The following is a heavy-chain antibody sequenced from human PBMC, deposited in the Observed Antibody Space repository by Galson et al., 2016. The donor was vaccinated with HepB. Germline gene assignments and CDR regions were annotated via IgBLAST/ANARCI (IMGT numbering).Heavy chain of an antibody. Sequence: SLRLSCAASGFTFSNHWMTWVRQAPGKGLEWVANIKQDGGGTYYVDSVKGRFTISRDNAKNSLYLQMSNLRAEDTAVYYCARDLLKLAAPDYWGQGTLVTVSS. D-gene: IGHD6-13*01. CDR3: ARDLLKLAAPDY. CDR2: IKQDGGGT. J-gene: IGHJ4*02. CDR1: GFTFSNHW. V-gene: IGHV3-7*03.